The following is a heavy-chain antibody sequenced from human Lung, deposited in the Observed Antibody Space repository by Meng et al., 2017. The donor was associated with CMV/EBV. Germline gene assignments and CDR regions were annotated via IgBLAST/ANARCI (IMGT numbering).Heavy chain of an antibody. CDR2: INHSGNT. V-gene: IGHV4-34*01. CDR1: GRFFTGFY. CDR3: GRGRKPDY. Sequence: TMSLSCGVYGRFFTGFYSTWIRQFPGKGLEWIGHINHSGNTNYNPSLKRQLTLSRDTSKNQFSLRLSSVTATDTAIYYCGRGRKPDYWGQGTLVTVSS. J-gene: IGHJ4*02.